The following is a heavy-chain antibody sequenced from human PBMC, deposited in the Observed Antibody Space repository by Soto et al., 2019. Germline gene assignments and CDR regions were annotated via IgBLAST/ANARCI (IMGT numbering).Heavy chain of an antibody. CDR3: ARDLWGYCGTDCSPLDV. V-gene: IGHV4-59*01. J-gene: IGHJ6*02. D-gene: IGHD2-21*02. Sequence: PSETLSLTCTVSGGSISGYYWSWIRQPPGKGLEWIGYMYNTGSTVYNPSFKSRVTISVDTSKNQFSLKLNSVTAADTAVYYCARDLWGYCGTDCSPLDVWGQGTTVTVSS. CDR2: MYNTGST. CDR1: GGSISGYY.